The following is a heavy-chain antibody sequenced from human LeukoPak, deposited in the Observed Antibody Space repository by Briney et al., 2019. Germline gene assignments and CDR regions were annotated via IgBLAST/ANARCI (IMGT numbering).Heavy chain of an antibody. CDR2: IYYSGSS. V-gene: IGHV4-59*08. D-gene: IGHD3-10*01. Sequence: SETLSLTCTVSGGSISSYYWSWIRQPPGKGLEWIGFIYYSGSSNYNPSLKSRVTISVDTSKNQFSLKLSSLTAADTAVYYCARHVGTYFDYWGQGILVTVSS. CDR3: ARHVGTYFDY. CDR1: GGSISSYY. J-gene: IGHJ4*02.